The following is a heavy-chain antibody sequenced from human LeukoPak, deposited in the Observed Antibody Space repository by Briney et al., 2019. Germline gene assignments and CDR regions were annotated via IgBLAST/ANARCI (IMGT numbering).Heavy chain of an antibody. J-gene: IGHJ4*02. CDR1: GFTFRGYA. CDR2: ISGSGDST. CDR3: ATNLGITGTFDY. Sequence: PGGSLRLSCAVSGFTFRGYAMTWVRQAPGKGLEKVSAISGSGDSTFYADSVRGRFTISRDNSKNTLYLQMNSLRAEDTAVYYCATNLGITGTFDYWGQGTLVTVSS. V-gene: IGHV3-23*01. D-gene: IGHD1-20*01.